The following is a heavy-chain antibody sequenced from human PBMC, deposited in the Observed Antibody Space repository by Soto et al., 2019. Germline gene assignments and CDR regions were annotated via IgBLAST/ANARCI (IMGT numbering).Heavy chain of an antibody. V-gene: IGHV3-33*01. CDR2: LWYDGSSE. CDR1: GFTINRYG. D-gene: IGHD3-16*01. Sequence: QVQLVESGGGVVQRGRSLRLSCAASGFTINRYGMHGVRQAPGKGLVWVAVLWYDGSSEYYADSVKGRVTISRDNCKNTLFLQMNRLRAEDTAVYYCASGVDYFDYWGQGTLVTVSS. J-gene: IGHJ4*02. CDR3: ASGVDYFDY.